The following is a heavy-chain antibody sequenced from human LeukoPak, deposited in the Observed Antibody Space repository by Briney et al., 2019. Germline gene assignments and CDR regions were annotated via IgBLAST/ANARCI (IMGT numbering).Heavy chain of an antibody. CDR1: GFPFHNYW. CDR3: ASGSAYYGSGSRLDY. J-gene: IGHJ4*02. CDR2: IKQDAVEE. D-gene: IGHD3-10*01. Sequence: PGGSLRLSCVASGFPFHNYWMTWVRQAPGKGLEWAANIKQDAVEEFYVDSVKGRFTISRDNAKSTLYLQMNSLRADDTAIYYCASGSAYYGSGSRLDYWGQGTLVTVSS. V-gene: IGHV3-7*01.